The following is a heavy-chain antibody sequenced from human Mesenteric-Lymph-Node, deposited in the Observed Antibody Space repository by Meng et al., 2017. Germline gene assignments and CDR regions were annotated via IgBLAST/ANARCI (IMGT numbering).Heavy chain of an antibody. D-gene: IGHD7-27*01. CDR2: INPDGSAK. CDR3: AGWGSRNY. Sequence: GGSLRLSCAASGFTFSSYWMNWVRQAPGKGLEWVANINPDGSAKRNVDSVKGRFTVSRDNAKNSLYLEMNDLRVEDTGIYYCAGWGSRNYWGQGTLVTVSS. J-gene: IGHJ4*02. V-gene: IGHV3-7*01. CDR1: GFTFSSYW.